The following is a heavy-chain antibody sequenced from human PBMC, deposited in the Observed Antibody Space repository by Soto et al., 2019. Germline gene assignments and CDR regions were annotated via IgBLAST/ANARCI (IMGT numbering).Heavy chain of an antibody. CDR1: GFTFSSYN. V-gene: IGHV3-21*01. CDR3: ARDRCSGGSCFVDY. Sequence: GGSLRLSCAASGFTFSSYNMNWVRQAPGKGLEWVSSISSSSTYIYYADSVKGRFTISRDNANNSLYLQMSSLRAEDTAVYYCARDRCSGGSCFVDYRGQGTLVTVSS. J-gene: IGHJ4*02. D-gene: IGHD2-15*01. CDR2: ISSSSTYI.